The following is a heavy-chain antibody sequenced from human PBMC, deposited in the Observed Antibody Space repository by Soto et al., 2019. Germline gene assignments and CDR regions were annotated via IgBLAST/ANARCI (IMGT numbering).Heavy chain of an antibody. J-gene: IGHJ6*02. CDR1: GYSFTSYW. CDR2: IYPGDSDT. V-gene: IGHV5-51*01. D-gene: IGHD1-20*01. CDR3: ARLPYNSVYYYGMDV. Sequence: GESLKISCKGSGYSFTSYWIGWVRQMPGKGLEWMGIIYPGDSDTRYSPSFQGQVPISADKSISTAYLQWSSLKASDTAMYYCARLPYNSVYYYGMDVWGQGTTVTVSS.